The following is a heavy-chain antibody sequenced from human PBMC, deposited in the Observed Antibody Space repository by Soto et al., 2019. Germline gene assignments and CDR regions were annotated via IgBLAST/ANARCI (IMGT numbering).Heavy chain of an antibody. D-gene: IGHD6-19*01. V-gene: IGHV4-59*01. CDR2: VYYTGST. J-gene: IGHJ4*02. Sequence: SETLSLSCMVSGGSISGSYWSGSRQSPGKGLEWLGYVYYTGSTNYSPSLRSRVSISVDTSKNEFSLRLSSVTAADTAVYFCARSVAVPGAHIDYWGQGTQVTVSS. CDR3: ARSVAVPGAHIDY. CDR1: GGSISGSY.